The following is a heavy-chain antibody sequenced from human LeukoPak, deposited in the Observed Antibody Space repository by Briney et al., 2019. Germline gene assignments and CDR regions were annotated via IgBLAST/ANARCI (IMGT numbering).Heavy chain of an antibody. V-gene: IGHV1-18*01. CDR3: ARGIPEWEHTNWFDP. J-gene: IGHJ5*02. CDR2: ISAYNGNT. CDR1: GYTFTSYG. Sequence: ASVKVSCKASGYTFTSYGISWVRQAPEQGLEWMGWISAYNGNTNYAQKLQGRVTMTTDTSTSTAYMELRSLRSDDTAVYYCARGIPEWEHTNWFDPWGQGTLVTVSS. D-gene: IGHD1-26*01.